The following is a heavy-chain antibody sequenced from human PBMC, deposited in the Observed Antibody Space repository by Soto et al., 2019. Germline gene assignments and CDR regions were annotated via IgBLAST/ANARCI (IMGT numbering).Heavy chain of an antibody. CDR3: ARRTGTAPRFDY. Sequence: QVQLVESGGGVVQPGRSLRLSCSASGFTFSEFEMYWVRQAPGKGLDWVSFISYDGSNQYYAGSVKGRFTVSRDNSKNTLFLLMNSLRPEDTAVYFCARRTGTAPRFDYCGQGTLVTVSS. V-gene: IGHV3-30-3*01. CDR2: ISYDGSNQ. J-gene: IGHJ4*02. D-gene: IGHD1-7*01. CDR1: GFTFSEFE.